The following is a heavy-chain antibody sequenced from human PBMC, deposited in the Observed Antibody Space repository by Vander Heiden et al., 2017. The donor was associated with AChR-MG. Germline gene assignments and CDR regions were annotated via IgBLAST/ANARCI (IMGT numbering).Heavy chain of an antibody. Sequence: VQLVESGGGLVQPGRSLRLSCAASGFTVDDYAMHWVRQAPGKGLEWVSSISWNSGSMGYADSVKGRFTISRDNVKYSLYLQMNSLRAEDTALYFCAKDPYSHGYYAMDVWGQGTTVTVS. CDR2: ISWNSGSM. CDR1: GFTVDDYA. D-gene: IGHD5-18*01. J-gene: IGHJ6*02. V-gene: IGHV3-9*01. CDR3: AKDPYSHGYYAMDV.